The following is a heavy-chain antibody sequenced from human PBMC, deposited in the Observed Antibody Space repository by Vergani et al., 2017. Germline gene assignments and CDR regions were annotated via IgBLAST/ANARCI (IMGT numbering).Heavy chain of an antibody. Sequence: QVQLVQSGAEVKKPGSSVKVSCKASGGTFSSYTISWVRQAPGQGLEWMGRIIPILGIANYAQKFQGRVTITADKSTSTAYMELSSLRSEDTAVYYCARDRITGTTLYYFDYWGQGTLVTVSS. CDR1: GGTFSSYT. CDR3: ARDRITGTTLYYFDY. D-gene: IGHD1-7*01. CDR2: IIPILGIA. J-gene: IGHJ4*02. V-gene: IGHV1-69*08.